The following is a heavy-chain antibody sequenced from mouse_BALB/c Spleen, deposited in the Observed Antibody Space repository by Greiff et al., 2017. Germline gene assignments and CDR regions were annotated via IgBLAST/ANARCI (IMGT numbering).Heavy chain of an antibody. D-gene: IGHD2-2*01. V-gene: IGHV7-3*02. CDR3: ARAGYGYGYAMDY. CDR1: GFTFTDYY. CDR2: IRNKANGYTT. J-gene: IGHJ4*01. Sequence: EVQVVESGGGLVQPGGSLRLSCATSGFTFTDYYMSWVRQPPGKALEWLGFIRNKANGYTTEYSASVKGRFTISRDNSQSILYLQMNTLRAEDSATYYCARAGYGYGYAMDYWGQGTSVTVSS.